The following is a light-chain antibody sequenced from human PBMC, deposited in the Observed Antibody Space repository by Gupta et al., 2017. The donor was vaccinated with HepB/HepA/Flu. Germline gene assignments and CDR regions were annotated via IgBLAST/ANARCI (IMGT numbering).Light chain of an antibody. CDR2: AAS. CDR1: QSISSY. J-gene: IGKJ1*01. Sequence: DIQMTQSPSSLSASVGDRVTITCRASQSISSYLNWYQQKPGKAPKLLIYAASSVQSGVPSRFSGSGSGTDFTLTISSLQPEDFATYYCQQSDSTLWTFGQGTKVEIK. CDR3: QQSDSTLWT. V-gene: IGKV1-39*01.